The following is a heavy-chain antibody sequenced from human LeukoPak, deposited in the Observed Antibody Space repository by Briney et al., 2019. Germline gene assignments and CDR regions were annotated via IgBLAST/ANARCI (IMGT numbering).Heavy chain of an antibody. V-gene: IGHV3-53*01. J-gene: IGHJ4*02. D-gene: IGHD3-10*01. CDR3: ARSARWFGVDY. Sequence: GGSLRLSCAASGFTVSSSYMSWVRQAPGKGLEWVSVIYSGGSTYYADSVKGRFTISRDNSKNTLYLQMNSLRAEDTAVYYCARSARWFGVDYWGQGTLVTVSS. CDR2: IYSGGST. CDR1: GFTVSSSY.